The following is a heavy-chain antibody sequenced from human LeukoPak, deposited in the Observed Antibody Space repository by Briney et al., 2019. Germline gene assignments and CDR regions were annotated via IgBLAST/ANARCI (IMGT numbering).Heavy chain of an antibody. CDR2: IYPGDSDT. Sequence: GESLKISCKGSGYRFTSYWIGWVRQMPGKGLEWMGIIYPGDSDTRYSPSFQGQITISVDKSISTAYVQWSSLKASDTAIYYCASSKSSSWYPFYFDYWGQGTLVTVSS. D-gene: IGHD6-13*01. CDR1: GYRFTSYW. V-gene: IGHV5-51*01. J-gene: IGHJ4*02. CDR3: ASSKSSSWYPFYFDY.